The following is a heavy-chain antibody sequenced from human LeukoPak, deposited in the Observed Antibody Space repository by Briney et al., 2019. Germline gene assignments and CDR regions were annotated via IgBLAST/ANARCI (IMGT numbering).Heavy chain of an antibody. CDR2: IYYTGST. V-gene: IGHV4-59*08. J-gene: IGHJ4*02. CDR1: GSSISSYY. D-gene: IGHD2-2*01. CDR3: ARYIPAAKGMFDY. Sequence: PSETLSLTCTVPGSSISSYYWSWIRQPPGKGLEWLGYIYYTGSTSYSPSLKSRVTISLDTSKNQFSLMLSPVTAADTAVYYCARYIPAAKGMFDYWGQGTLVTVSS.